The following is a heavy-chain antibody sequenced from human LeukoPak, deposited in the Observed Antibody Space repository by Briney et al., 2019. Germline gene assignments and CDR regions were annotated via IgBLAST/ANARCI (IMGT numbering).Heavy chain of an antibody. CDR3: ARDQGDAPSRSKGDGHYMDV. J-gene: IGHJ6*03. V-gene: IGHV3-30*10. CDR2: ISYHGRNQ. D-gene: IGHD1-14*01. CDR1: GFPFGSYA. Sequence: GGSLSLSCAASGFPFGSYAMHWVRQAPGRGLQWVAVISYHGRNQYHTDSVKGRFTISRDSSKNTVDLEMYSLRGDDTGMYYCARDQGDAPSRSKGDGHYMDVWGRGTTVVVSS.